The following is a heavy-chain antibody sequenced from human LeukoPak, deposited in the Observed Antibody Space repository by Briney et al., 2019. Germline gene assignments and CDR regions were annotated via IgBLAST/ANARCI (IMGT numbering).Heavy chain of an antibody. CDR2: IWYDGSNK. V-gene: IGHV3-33*01. J-gene: IGHJ2*01. CDR1: GFTFSSYG. CDR3: ARDYLDWYFDL. Sequence: PGRSLRLSCPASGFTFSSYGMHWVRQAPGKGLEWVAVIWYDGSNKYYADSVKGRFTISRDNSKNTLYLQMNSLRAEDTAVYYCARDYLDWYFDLWGRGTLVTVSS.